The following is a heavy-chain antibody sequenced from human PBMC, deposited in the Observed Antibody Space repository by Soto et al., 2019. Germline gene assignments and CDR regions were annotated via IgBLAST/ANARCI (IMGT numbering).Heavy chain of an antibody. Sequence: QVQLVQSGAEVKKPGASVKVSCKASGYNFTSYGISWVRQAPGQGLAWMGWISAYNGNTNHAQKLQGRVTMTTDTSTSTAYVELRSLRSDDTAVYYCARDYGQDGTTSRRYFDYWGQGTLVTVSS. J-gene: IGHJ4*02. CDR2: ISAYNGNT. CDR3: ARDYGQDGTTSRRYFDY. V-gene: IGHV1-18*01. D-gene: IGHD1-7*01. CDR1: GYNFTSYG.